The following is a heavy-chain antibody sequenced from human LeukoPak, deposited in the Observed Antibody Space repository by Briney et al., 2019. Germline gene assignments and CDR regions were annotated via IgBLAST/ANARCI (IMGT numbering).Heavy chain of an antibody. CDR2: ISDTGKT. CDR3: ATGYYEPFAT. CDR1: GASVSSYY. V-gene: IGHV4-59*02. Sequence: SETLSLTCTFSGASVSSYYWDWLRQTPGKGLEWIGYISDTGKTDSNPSLKSRVSISLGPANKQFSLRPRSVTAADSAVYYCATGYYEPFATWGPGILVTVSS. D-gene: IGHD3-3*01. J-gene: IGHJ5*02.